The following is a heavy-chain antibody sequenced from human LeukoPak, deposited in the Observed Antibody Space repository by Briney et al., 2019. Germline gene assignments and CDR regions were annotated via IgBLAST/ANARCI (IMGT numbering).Heavy chain of an antibody. CDR3: ARVVVDFWSGYLDY. V-gene: IGHV3-64*01. Sequence: GGSLRLSCAASGFTFSSYAMHWVRQAPGKGLEYVSAISSNGGSTYYANSVKGRFTISRDNSKNTLYLQMGSLRAEDMAVYYCARVVVDFWSGYLDYWGQGTLVTVSS. J-gene: IGHJ4*02. CDR1: GFTFSSYA. D-gene: IGHD3-3*01. CDR2: ISSNGGST.